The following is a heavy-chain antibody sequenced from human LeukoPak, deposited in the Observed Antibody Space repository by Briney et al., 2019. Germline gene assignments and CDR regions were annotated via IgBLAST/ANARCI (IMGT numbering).Heavy chain of an antibody. CDR2: ISTYNGNT. CDR3: ARALRTDILTTDY. D-gene: IGHD3-9*01. Sequence: ASVKVSCKASGYTFTSYGISWVRQAPGHGLEWMGWISTYNGNTNYAQKLQGRVIMTTDTSTSTAYMELRSLRSDDTAVYYCARALRTDILTTDYWGQGTLVTVSS. J-gene: IGHJ4*02. V-gene: IGHV1-18*01. CDR1: GYTFTSYG.